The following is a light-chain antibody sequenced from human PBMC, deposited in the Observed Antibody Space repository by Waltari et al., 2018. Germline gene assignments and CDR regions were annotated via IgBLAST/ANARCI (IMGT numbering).Light chain of an antibody. J-gene: IGKJ4*01. CDR1: QSVSSY. V-gene: IGKV3-11*01. CDR2: GAS. CDR3: QQRSNWPLT. Sequence: EIVLTQSPDTLSWSPGERATLSCRASQSVSSYLAWYQQKRGQAPRLLIYGASNRATGIPARFSGSGSGTDFTLTISTLEPEDFAVYYCQQRSNWPLTFGGGTKVEIK.